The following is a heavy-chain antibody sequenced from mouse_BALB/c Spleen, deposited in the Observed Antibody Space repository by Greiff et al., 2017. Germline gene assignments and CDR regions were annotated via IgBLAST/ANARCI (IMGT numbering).Heavy chain of an antibody. CDR1: GFNIKDTY. J-gene: IGHJ3*01. D-gene: IGHD2-3*01. Sequence: VHVKQSGAELVKPGASVKLSCTASGFNIKDTYMHWVKQRPEQGLEWIGRIDPANGNTKYDPKFQGKATITADTSSNTAYLQLSSLTSEDTAVYYCARDDGYYVPFAYWGQGTLVTVSA. CDR2: IDPANGNT. V-gene: IGHV14-3*02. CDR3: ARDDGYYVPFAY.